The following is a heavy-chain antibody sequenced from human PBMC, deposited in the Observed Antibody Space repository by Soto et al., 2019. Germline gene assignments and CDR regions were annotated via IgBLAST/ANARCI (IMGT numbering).Heavy chain of an antibody. CDR1: GFTFSTYA. D-gene: IGHD1-1*01. CDR2: ISGSGGSS. Sequence: PGGPLSLSCAASGFTFSTYAMSWVRPAPGKGLEWVSGISGSGGSSYYADSVKGRVTISRDISNNTMYLQMNRLRDEDKAVYYCAKKGDTGTTFGDIDYWGQGTLVTVSS. V-gene: IGHV3-23*01. CDR3: AKKGDTGTTFGDIDY. J-gene: IGHJ4*02.